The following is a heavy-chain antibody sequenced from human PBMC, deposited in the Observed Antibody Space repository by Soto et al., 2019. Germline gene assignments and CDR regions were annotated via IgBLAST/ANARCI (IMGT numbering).Heavy chain of an antibody. Sequence: PSETLSLTCTVSGGSISSSSYYWGWIRQPPGKGLEWIGSIYYSGSTYYNPSLKSRVTISVDTSKNQFSLKLSSVTAADTAVYYCARHRLRRLFDYWGQGTLVTVSS. CDR3: ARHRLRRLFDY. CDR2: IYYSGST. V-gene: IGHV4-39*01. D-gene: IGHD4-17*01. J-gene: IGHJ4*02. CDR1: GGSISSSSYY.